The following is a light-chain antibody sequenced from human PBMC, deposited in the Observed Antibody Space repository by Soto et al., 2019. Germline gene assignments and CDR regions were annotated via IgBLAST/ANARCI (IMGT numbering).Light chain of an antibody. CDR1: SSNIGAGYD. V-gene: IGLV1-40*01. CDR2: GNN. Sequence: QSVLTQPPSVSGAPGQRVTISCTASSSNIGAGYDVHWYQQLLGTVPTLLIYGNNIRPSGVPDRFSGSKSGTSASLAITGLQAEDEADYYCQSYDSSLSGYVFGTGTKVTVL. CDR3: QSYDSSLSGYV. J-gene: IGLJ1*01.